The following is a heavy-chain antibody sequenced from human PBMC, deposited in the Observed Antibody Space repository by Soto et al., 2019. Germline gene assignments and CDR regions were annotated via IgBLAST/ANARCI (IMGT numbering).Heavy chain of an antibody. CDR3: AKGGGYDFGKYYYYMDV. Sequence: PGGSLRLSFAASGFTFSSYAMSWVRQAPGKGLEWVSAISGSGGSTYYADSVKGRFTISRDNSKNTLYLQMNSLRAEDTAVYYCAKGGGYDFGKYYYYMDVWGKGTTVTVSS. CDR2: ISGSGGST. D-gene: IGHD5-12*01. J-gene: IGHJ6*03. V-gene: IGHV3-23*01. CDR1: GFTFSSYA.